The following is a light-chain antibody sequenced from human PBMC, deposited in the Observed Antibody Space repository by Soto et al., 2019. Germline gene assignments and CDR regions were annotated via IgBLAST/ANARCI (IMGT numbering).Light chain of an antibody. CDR3: HQYDSSRT. J-gene: IGKJ1*01. Sequence: EIVLTQSPGTLSLSPGERATLSCRASQTVTSTFLAWYQQKPGQAPRLLIYGASRRATGIPDRFSGSGSGTDFTLTITRLEPVDFAVYYCHQYDSSRTFGQGTKVEMK. CDR2: GAS. CDR1: QTVTSTF. V-gene: IGKV3-20*01.